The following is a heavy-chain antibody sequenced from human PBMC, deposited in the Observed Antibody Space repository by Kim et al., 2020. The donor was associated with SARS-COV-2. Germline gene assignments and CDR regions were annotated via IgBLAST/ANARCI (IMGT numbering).Heavy chain of an antibody. CDR3: ARVRAAAELDY. CDR2: INHSGST. J-gene: IGHJ4*02. D-gene: IGHD6-13*01. Sequence: SETLSLTCAVYGGSFSGYYWSWIRQPPGKGLEWIGEINHSGSTNYNPSLKSRVTISVDTSKNQFSLKLSSVTAADTAVYYCARVRAAAELDYWGQGTLVTVSS. V-gene: IGHV4-34*01. CDR1: GGSFSGYY.